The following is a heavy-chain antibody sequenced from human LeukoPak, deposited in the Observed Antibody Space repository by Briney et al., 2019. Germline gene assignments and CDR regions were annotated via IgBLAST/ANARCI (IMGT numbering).Heavy chain of an antibody. CDR3: ARDLYGGPPVDY. CDR2: IYHSGST. D-gene: IGHD4-23*01. Sequence: PSQTLSLTCTVSGGSISSGGYYWSWIRQPPGKGLEWIGYIYHSGSTYYNPSLKSRVTISVDRSKNQFSLKLSSVTAADTAVYYCARDLYGGPPVDYWGQGTLVTVSS. V-gene: IGHV4-30-2*01. CDR1: GGSISSGGYY. J-gene: IGHJ4*02.